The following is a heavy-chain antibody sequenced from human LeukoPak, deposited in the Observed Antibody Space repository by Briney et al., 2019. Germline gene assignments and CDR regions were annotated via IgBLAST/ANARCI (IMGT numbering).Heavy chain of an antibody. CDR2: INHSGST. J-gene: IGHJ5*02. Sequence: SETLSLTCAVSGGSFSGYYWSWIRQPPGKGLEWIGEINHSGSTNYNPSLKSRVTISVDTSKNQFSLKLSSVTAADTAVYYCARESPVAGNEYNWFDPWGQGTLVTVSS. CDR1: GGSFSGYY. D-gene: IGHD6-19*01. CDR3: ARESPVAGNEYNWFDP. V-gene: IGHV4-34*01.